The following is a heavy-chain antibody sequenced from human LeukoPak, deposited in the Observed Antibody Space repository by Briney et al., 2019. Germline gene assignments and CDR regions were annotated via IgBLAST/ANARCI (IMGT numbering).Heavy chain of an antibody. CDR1: GFTFSSYG. Sequence: GRSLRLSCAASGFTFSSYGMHWVRQAPGKGLEWVAVISYDGSNKYYADSVKGRFTISRDNSKNTLYLQMNSLRAEDTAVYYCAKSSPTFGDLPVNWGQGTLVTVSS. CDR3: AKSSPTFGDLPVN. J-gene: IGHJ4*01. CDR2: ISYDGSNK. D-gene: IGHD3-10*01. V-gene: IGHV3-30*18.